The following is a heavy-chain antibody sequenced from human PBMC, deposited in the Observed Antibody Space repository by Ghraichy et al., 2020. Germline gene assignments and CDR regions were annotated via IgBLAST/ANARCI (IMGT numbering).Heavy chain of an antibody. CDR3: ARQPAATMREFAFDY. CDR1: GDSISSGSFF. V-gene: IGHV4-39*01. CDR2: VFYSGST. J-gene: IGHJ4*02. Sequence: GSLRLSCTVSGDSISSGSFFWGWIRQPPGKGLDWIGSVFYSGSTYYNPSLKSRVTISVDTSKNQFSLKLSSVTAAETAVYWCARQPAATMREFAFDYWGRGPLVTVSS. D-gene: IGHD2-15*01.